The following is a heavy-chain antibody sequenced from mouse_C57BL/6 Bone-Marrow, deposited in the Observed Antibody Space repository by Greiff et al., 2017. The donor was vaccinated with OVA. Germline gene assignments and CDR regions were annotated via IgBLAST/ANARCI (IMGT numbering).Heavy chain of an antibody. CDR2: IDPANGNT. D-gene: IGHD1-1*01. CDR1: GFNIKNTY. Sequence: EVNVVESVAELVRPGASVKLSCTASGFNIKNTYMHWVKQRPEQGLEWTGRIDPANGNTKYAPKFQGKATITADTSSNTAYLQLSSLTSEDTAIYYCVHYYGSSYWYFDVWGTGTTVTVSS. V-gene: IGHV14-3*01. CDR3: VHYYGSSYWYFDV. J-gene: IGHJ1*03.